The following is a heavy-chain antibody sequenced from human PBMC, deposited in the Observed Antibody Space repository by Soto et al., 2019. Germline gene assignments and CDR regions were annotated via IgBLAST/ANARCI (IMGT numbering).Heavy chain of an antibody. CDR3: ARDIEYYDSSGYQDY. D-gene: IGHD3-22*01. V-gene: IGHV3-48*03. CDR1: GFTFSRYE. J-gene: IGHJ4*02. CDR2: ISSSGRTI. Sequence: EVQLVESGGDLVQPGGSLRLSCAVSGFTFSRYEMNWVRQAPGKGLEWVSYISSSGRTIHYADSVKGRFTISRDNAKNSLYLQMDSLRAEDTAVYYCARDIEYYDSSGYQDYWGQGTLVTVSS.